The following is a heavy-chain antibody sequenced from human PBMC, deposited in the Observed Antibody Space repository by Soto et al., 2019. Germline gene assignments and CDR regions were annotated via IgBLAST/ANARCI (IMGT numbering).Heavy chain of an antibody. J-gene: IGHJ1*01. CDR3: ARGGVY. D-gene: IGHD2-8*01. Sequence: HPGGSLRLSCAAPGFTFSSHEMNWIRQTPGKRLEWIAKIRGSGSTINYADSVKGRFTISRDNVQRTLHLQMDSLRVEDTGVYYCARGGVYWGRGTLVTVSS. CDR2: IRGSGSTI. CDR1: GFTFSSHE. V-gene: IGHV3-48*03.